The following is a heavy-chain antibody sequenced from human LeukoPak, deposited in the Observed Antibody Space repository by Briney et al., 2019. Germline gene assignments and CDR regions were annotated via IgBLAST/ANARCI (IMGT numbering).Heavy chain of an antibody. Sequence: GGSLRLSCAASGFTFSSYAMSWVRQAPGKGLEWVSAISGSGGSTYYADSVKGRFTISSDNSKNTLYLQMNSLRAEDTAVYYCAKGSSYPYRYSLDLSYWGQGTLVTVSS. CDR1: GFTFSSYA. CDR3: AKGSSYPYRYSLDLSY. CDR2: ISGSGGST. V-gene: IGHV3-23*01. J-gene: IGHJ4*02. D-gene: IGHD1-26*01.